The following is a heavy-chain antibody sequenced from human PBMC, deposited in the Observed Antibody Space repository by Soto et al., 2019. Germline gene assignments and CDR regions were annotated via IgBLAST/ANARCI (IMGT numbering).Heavy chain of an antibody. CDR3: ARESGGATATLDYYYFYMDV. Sequence: ASVKVSCKASGYTFTSYGISWVRQAPGQGLEWMGWINPNGGVTKYAQKFQGRVTVTRDTSIRTVYLELSSLRSDDTAVYYCARESGGATATLDYYYFYMDVWAKGTTVTVSS. CDR1: GYTFTSYG. CDR2: INPNGGVT. D-gene: IGHD5-12*01. V-gene: IGHV1-2*02. J-gene: IGHJ6*03.